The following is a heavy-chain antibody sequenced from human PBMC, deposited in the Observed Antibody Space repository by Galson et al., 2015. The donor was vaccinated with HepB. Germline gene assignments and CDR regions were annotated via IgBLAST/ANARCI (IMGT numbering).Heavy chain of an antibody. V-gene: IGHV1-3*01. J-gene: IGHJ5*02. D-gene: IGHD2-8*02. CDR2: FNAANGDT. Sequence: SVKVSCKASGYTFTTYSLHWVRQAPGQRLEWMGWFNAANGDTNYPQKFQGRVTITIDTSASTSYMDLNSLRSEDTAVYYCATDARNYCSGGVCYLNSWFDPWGQGALVTVSS. CDR3: ATDARNYCSGGVCYLNSWFDP. CDR1: GYTFTTYS.